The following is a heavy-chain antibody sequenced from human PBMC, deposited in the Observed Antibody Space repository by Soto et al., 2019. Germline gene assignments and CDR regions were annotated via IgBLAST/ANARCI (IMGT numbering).Heavy chain of an antibody. CDR2: ISDSGGIT. CDR1: GFTFSNYA. CDR3: ASGYSSSWYNAFDI. D-gene: IGHD6-13*01. J-gene: IGHJ3*02. Sequence: TGGSLRLSCAASGFTFSNYAMSWVRQAPGKGLEWVSVISDSGGITYYADSVKGRFTISRDNAKNTLYVQMNSLRAEDTAVYYCASGYSSSWYNAFDIWGQGTMVTVSS. V-gene: IGHV3-23*01.